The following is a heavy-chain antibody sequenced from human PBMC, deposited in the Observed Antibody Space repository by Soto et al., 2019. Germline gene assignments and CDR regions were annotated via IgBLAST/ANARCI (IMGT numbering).Heavy chain of an antibody. Sequence: PGGSLRLSCAASGLTFSSYSMNWVRQAPGKGLEWVSSISSSSSYIYYADSVKGRFTISRDNAKNSLYLQMNSLRAEDTAVYYWARDIGRELWFGELFDDAFDIWGQGTMVTVSS. V-gene: IGHV3-21*01. CDR1: GLTFSSYS. CDR3: ARDIGRELWFGELFDDAFDI. J-gene: IGHJ3*02. D-gene: IGHD3-10*01. CDR2: ISSSSSYI.